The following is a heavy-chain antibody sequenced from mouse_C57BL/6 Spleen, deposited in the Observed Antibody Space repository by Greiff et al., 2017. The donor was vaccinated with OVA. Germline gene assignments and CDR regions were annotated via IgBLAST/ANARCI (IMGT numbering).Heavy chain of an antibody. CDR3: ARSYDYDWYFDV. V-gene: IGHV1-82*01. J-gene: IGHJ1*03. Sequence: QVQLQQSGPELVKPGASVKISCKASGYAFSSSWMNWVKQRPGKGLEWIGRIYPGDGDTNYNGKFKGKATLTADKSSSTAYMQLSSLTSEDSAVYFCARSYDYDWYFDVWGTGTTVTVSS. CDR2: IYPGDGDT. CDR1: GYAFSSSW. D-gene: IGHD2-4*01.